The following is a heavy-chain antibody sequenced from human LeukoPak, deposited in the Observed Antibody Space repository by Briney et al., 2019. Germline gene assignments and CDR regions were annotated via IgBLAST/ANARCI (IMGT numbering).Heavy chain of an antibody. J-gene: IGHJ5*02. CDR2: IYYSGST. CDR3: ARDNIASGSYYINWFDP. V-gene: IGHV4-59*01. CDR1: GGSISSYY. Sequence: SETLSLTCTVSGGSISSYYWSWIRQPPGKGLEWIGYIYYSGSTNYNPSLKGRVTISVDTSKNQFSLKLSSVTAADTAVYYCARDNIASGSYYINWFDPWGQGTLVTVSS. D-gene: IGHD1-26*01.